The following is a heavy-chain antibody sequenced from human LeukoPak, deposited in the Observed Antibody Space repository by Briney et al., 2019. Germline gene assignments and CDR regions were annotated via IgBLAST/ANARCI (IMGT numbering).Heavy chain of an antibody. J-gene: IGHJ4*02. CDR1: GVTVSSSY. CDR3: AKDFAVAGTIIYYFDY. V-gene: IGHV3-23*01. CDR2: ISGSGGTT. D-gene: IGHD6-19*01. Sequence: GGSLRLSCAASGVTVSSSYMSWVRQAPGKGLEWVSAISGSGGTTYYADSVKGRFTISRDNSKNTLYLQMNSLRAEDTAIYYCAKDFAVAGTIIYYFDYWGQGTLVTVSS.